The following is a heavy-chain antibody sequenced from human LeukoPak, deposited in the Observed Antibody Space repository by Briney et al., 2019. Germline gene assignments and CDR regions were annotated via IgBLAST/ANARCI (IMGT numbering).Heavy chain of an antibody. Sequence: KTSETLSLTCTVSGGSISSYYWSWIRQPPGKGLEWIGYIYYSGSTNYNPSLKSRVTISVDTSKNQFSLKLSSVTAADTAVYYCARGLRLYYYDSSGAFDAFDIWGQGTMVTVSS. CDR2: IYYSGST. CDR1: GGSISSYY. D-gene: IGHD3-22*01. CDR3: ARGLRLYYYDSSGAFDAFDI. J-gene: IGHJ3*02. V-gene: IGHV4-59*01.